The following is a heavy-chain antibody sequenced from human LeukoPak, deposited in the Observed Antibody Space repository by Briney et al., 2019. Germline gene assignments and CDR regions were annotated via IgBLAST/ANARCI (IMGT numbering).Heavy chain of an antibody. V-gene: IGHV3-23*01. CDR1: VFTFSSYS. J-gene: IGHJ4*02. D-gene: IGHD1-26*01. CDR2: ISGSGGST. Sequence: GGCLRLSCAASVFTFSSYSMSWVRQAPGKGREWVSAISGSGGSTYYADSVKGRFTISRDNSKNTLYLQMNSLRAEDTAVYYCAKALRAIVGATSGGFDYWGQGTLVTVSS. CDR3: AKALRAIVGATSGGFDY.